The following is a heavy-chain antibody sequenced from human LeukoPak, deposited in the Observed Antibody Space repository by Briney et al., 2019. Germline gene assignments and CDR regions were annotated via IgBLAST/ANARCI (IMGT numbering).Heavy chain of an antibody. D-gene: IGHD3-9*01. Sequence: GASLRLSCAASGFTFSNYAMSWVRQAPGKGLDWVSAITGSGGSTYYADSVKGRFTISRDNSKNTLYLQMNSLRAEDTAVYYCAKWGDYDVSTGSYVSDYWGQGALVTVSS. CDR3: AKWGDYDVSTGSYVSDY. CDR2: ITGSGGST. V-gene: IGHV3-23*01. CDR1: GFTFSNYA. J-gene: IGHJ4*02.